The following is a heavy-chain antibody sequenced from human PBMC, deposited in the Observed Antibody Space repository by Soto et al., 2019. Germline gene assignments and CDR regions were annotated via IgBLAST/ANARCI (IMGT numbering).Heavy chain of an antibody. CDR1: GYTFTSDY. CDR3: ARDRSIAALPFGMDV. CDR2: INPRGGST. Sequence: ASVKVSCKASGYTFTSDYMHWVRQAPGQGLEWMGIINPRGGSTTYAQKFQGRMIMTADTSTSTVFMELSSLRSEDTAVYYCARDRSIAALPFGMDVWGQGTTVTVSS. J-gene: IGHJ6*02. D-gene: IGHD6-6*01. V-gene: IGHV1-46*01.